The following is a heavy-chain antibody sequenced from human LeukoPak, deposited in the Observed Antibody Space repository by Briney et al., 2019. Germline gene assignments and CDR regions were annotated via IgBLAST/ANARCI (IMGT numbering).Heavy chain of an antibody. J-gene: IGHJ5*02. D-gene: IGHD6-13*01. V-gene: IGHV4-61*02. CDR2: IYTSGST. CDR3: ARVPVPYSSSWYNPEGWFDP. CDR1: GGSISSGSYY. Sequence: SETLSLTCTVSGGSISSGSYYWSWIRQPAGKGLEWIGRIYTSGSTNYNPSLKSRVPISVDTSKNQFSLKLSSVTAADTAVYYCARVPVPYSSSWYNPEGWFDPWGQGTLVTVSS.